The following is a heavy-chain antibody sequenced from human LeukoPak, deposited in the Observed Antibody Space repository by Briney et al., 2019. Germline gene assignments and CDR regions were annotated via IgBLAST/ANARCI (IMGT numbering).Heavy chain of an antibody. V-gene: IGHV1-18*01. CDR1: GYTFTSYG. Sequence: GASVKVSCKTSGYTFTSYGISWVRQAPGQGVEWRGWISAYSGNTNYTQHLQGRLIMTTDTSTSTAYMKLRSLRSDDTAVYYCARDLYSGSYLSDYYYYYYMDVWGKGTTVTVSS. CDR3: ARDLYSGSYLSDYYYYYYMDV. D-gene: IGHD1-26*01. J-gene: IGHJ6*03. CDR2: ISAYSGNT.